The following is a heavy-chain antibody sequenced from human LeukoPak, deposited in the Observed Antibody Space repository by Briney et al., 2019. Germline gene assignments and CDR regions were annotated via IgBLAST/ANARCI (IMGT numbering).Heavy chain of an antibody. CDR3: ARGTLGFDY. J-gene: IGHJ4*02. D-gene: IGHD3-16*01. CDR2: ISSNSFTSSSTTI. Sequence: GGSLRLSCAASGFTFSSYNMNWVRQAPGKGLEWVSYISSNSFTSSSTTIYYADSVKGRFTISRHNAKNSLYLQMNSLRDEDTAVYYCARGTLGFDYWGQGSLVTASS. CDR1: GFTFSSYN. V-gene: IGHV3-48*02.